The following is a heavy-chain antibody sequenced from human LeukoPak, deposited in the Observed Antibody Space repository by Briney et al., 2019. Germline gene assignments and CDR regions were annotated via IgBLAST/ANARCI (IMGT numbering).Heavy chain of an antibody. D-gene: IGHD6-13*01. Sequence: GGSLRLSCAASGFTFSSYWMHWVRQAPGKGLVWVSRINSDGNSTSYADSVKGRFTISRDNAKNTLYLQMNSLRAEDTAVYYCGYSSWRRPNWFDPWGQGTLVTVSS. J-gene: IGHJ5*02. CDR2: INSDGNST. CDR3: GYSSWRRPNWFDP. V-gene: IGHV3-74*01. CDR1: GFTFSSYW.